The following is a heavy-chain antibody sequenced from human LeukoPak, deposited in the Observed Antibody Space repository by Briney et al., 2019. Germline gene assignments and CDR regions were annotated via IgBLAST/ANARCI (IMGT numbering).Heavy chain of an antibody. CDR1: GYTFTSYY. V-gene: IGHV1-46*01. J-gene: IGHJ4*02. CDR3: ARDPAAGFDYYDY. Sequence: ASVTVSCKASGYTFTSYYMHWVRQAPGQGLEWMGIINPSGGSTSYAQRFQGRVTMTRDTSTSTVYMELSSLRSEDTAVYYCARDPAAGFDYYDYWGQGTLVTVSS. CDR2: INPSGGST. D-gene: IGHD6-13*01.